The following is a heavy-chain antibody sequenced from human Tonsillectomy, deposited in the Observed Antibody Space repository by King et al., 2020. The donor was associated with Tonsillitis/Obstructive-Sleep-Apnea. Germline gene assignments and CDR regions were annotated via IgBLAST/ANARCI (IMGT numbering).Heavy chain of an antibody. CDR3: TYQARERRQYFDY. D-gene: IGHD1-1*01. V-gene: IGHV3-15*01. CDR2: IKSLNDGGTT. CDR1: GFTISNTW. J-gene: IGHJ4*02. Sequence: QLVQSGGGLVKPGGSLRLSCVGSGFTISNTWMSWVRQVPGRAPEWVGRIKSLNDGGTTDYAAPVKGRFTLSRDDSESTVYLQMNSLKSEDTAVYHCTYQARERRQYFDYWGQGTLVTVSS.